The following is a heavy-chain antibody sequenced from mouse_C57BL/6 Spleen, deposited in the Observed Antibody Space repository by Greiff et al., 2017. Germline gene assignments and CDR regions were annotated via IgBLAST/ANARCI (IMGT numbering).Heavy chain of an antibody. CDR1: GYTFPSYW. CDR3: ARRGYDGLYYAMDY. J-gene: IGHJ4*01. D-gene: IGHD2-3*01. Sequence: QVQLQQSGAELVKPGASVKMSCKASGYTFPSYWITWVKQRPGQGLEWIGDIYPGSGSTNYNEKFKSKATLTVDTSSSTAYMQLSSLTSEDSAVYYCARRGYDGLYYAMDYWGQGTSVTVSS. V-gene: IGHV1-55*01. CDR2: IYPGSGST.